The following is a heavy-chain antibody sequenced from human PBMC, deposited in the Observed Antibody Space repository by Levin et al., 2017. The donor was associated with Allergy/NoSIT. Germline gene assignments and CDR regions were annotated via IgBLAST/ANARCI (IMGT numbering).Heavy chain of an antibody. J-gene: IGHJ5*01. CDR1: GGSISSGSYY. D-gene: IGHD2-2*01. Sequence: SQTLSLTCPVSGGSISSGSYYWSWIRQPAGKGLEWIGRIYTSGSTNYNPSLKSRVTISVDTSKNQFSLKLSSVTAADTAVYYCARALVPATANWFDSWGQGTLVTVSS. CDR3: ARALVPATANWFDS. CDR2: IYTSGST. V-gene: IGHV4-61*02.